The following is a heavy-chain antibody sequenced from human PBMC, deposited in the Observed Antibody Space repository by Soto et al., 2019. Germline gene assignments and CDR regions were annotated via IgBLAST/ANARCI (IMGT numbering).Heavy chain of an antibody. D-gene: IGHD6-19*01. V-gene: IGHV4-34*01. J-gene: IGHJ6*02. CDR2: INHSGST. CDR3: ASQYSSYYYYGMDV. CDR1: GGSFRDYY. Sequence: SETLSLTCAVYGGSFRDYYWSWVRQPPGKGLEWIGQINHSGSTNYNPSLKSRVTISVDTSKNQFSLKLSSVTAADTAVYYCASQYSSYYYYGMDVWGLGTTVT.